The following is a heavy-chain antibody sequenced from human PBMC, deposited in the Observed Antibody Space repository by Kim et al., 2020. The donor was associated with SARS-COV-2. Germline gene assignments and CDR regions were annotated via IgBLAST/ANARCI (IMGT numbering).Heavy chain of an antibody. CDR1: GGSISSSSYY. J-gene: IGHJ5*02. Sequence: SETLSLTCTVSGGSISSSSYYWGWIRQPPGKGLEWIGSIYYSGSTYYNPSLKSRVTISVDTSKNQFSLKLSSVTAADTAVYYCARHEYSSSAINWFDPWGQGTLVTVSS. D-gene: IGHD6-6*01. V-gene: IGHV4-39*01. CDR3: ARHEYSSSAINWFDP. CDR2: IYYSGST.